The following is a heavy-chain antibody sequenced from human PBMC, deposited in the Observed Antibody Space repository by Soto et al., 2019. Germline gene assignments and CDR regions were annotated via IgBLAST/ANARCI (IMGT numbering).Heavy chain of an antibody. V-gene: IGHV4-4*07. CDR1: GGSISSYY. CDR3: ARDVPYYDSSGYYRGPLYYFDY. Sequence: PSETLSLTCTVSGGSISSYYWSWIRQPAGKGLEWIGRIYTSGSTNYNPSLKSRVTMSVDTSKNQFSLKLSSVTAADTTVYYCARDVPYYDSSGYYRGPLYYFDYWGQGTLVTVSS. CDR2: IYTSGST. D-gene: IGHD3-22*01. J-gene: IGHJ4*02.